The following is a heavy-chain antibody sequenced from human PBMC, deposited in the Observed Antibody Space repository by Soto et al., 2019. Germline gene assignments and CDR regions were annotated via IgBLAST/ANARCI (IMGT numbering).Heavy chain of an antibody. J-gene: IGHJ6*02. CDR1: GFTFSNAW. CDR2: IKSKTDGGTT. V-gene: IGHV3-15*07. Sequence: GGSLRLSCAASGFTFSNAWMNWVRQAPGKGLEWVGRIKSKTDGGTTDYAAPVKGRFTISRDDSKNTLYLQMNSLKTEDTAVYYCTAIPEVGRGYSGYATTYYYYGMDVWGQGTTVTVSS. D-gene: IGHD5-12*01. CDR3: TAIPEVGRGYSGYATTYYYYGMDV.